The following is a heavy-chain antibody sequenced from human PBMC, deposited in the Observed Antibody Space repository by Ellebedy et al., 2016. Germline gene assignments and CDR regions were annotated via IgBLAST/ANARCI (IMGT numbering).Heavy chain of an antibody. V-gene: IGHV4-59*02. Sequence: SETLSLTCNVFGGSVSSDYWNWIRRPPGKGLEWIGFVFHTGATLYNPSLKSRVTMSVDTSKSQISLRLMSVTAADTAVYYCAKWSGAWNAFDIWGLGTMVTVSS. D-gene: IGHD1-1*01. J-gene: IGHJ3*02. CDR2: VFHTGAT. CDR1: GGSVSSDY. CDR3: AKWSGAWNAFDI.